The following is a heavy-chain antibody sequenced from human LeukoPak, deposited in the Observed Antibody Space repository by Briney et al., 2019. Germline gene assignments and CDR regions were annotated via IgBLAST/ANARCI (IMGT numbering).Heavy chain of an antibody. CDR1: GGSIGSYY. D-gene: IGHD3-10*01. V-gene: IGHV4-59*01. J-gene: IGHJ4*02. CDR2: IYYSGST. CDR3: ATMVQGIYTYFGS. Sequence: SETLSLTCTVFGGSIGSYYWSWIRQPPGRGLEWVGYIYYSGSTNYNPSLKSRVTMSVDTSKNQLSLKLSSVTAADTAVYYCATMVQGIYTYFGSWGQGNLVAVSS.